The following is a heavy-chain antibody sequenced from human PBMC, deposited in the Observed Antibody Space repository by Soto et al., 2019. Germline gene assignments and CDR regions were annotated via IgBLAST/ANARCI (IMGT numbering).Heavy chain of an antibody. Sequence: SETLSLTCTVSGDSISNYYWSWIRQPPGKGLEWIGYLYSSGSTIYSTGSTNYNPSLKSRVTISVDTSKNQFSLKLSSVTAADTAVYYCAGLSAVSYSSFGYWGQGTLVTVSS. V-gene: IGHV4-59*01. D-gene: IGHD1-26*01. CDR2: LYSSGSTIYSTGST. CDR3: AGLSAVSYSSFGY. CDR1: GDSISNYY. J-gene: IGHJ4*02.